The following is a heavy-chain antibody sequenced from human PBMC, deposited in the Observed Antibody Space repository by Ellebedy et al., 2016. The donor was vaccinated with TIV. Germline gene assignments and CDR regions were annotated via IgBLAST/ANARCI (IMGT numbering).Heavy chain of an antibody. D-gene: IGHD3-22*01. CDR1: GFTISDYY. CDR3: ASHPYYYDSSGLGWS. J-gene: IGHJ5*02. V-gene: IGHV3-11*06. Sequence: GGSLRLSCAASGFTISDYYMSWIRQAPGKGLEWVSYISSSSSYTNYADSVKGRFTISRDNAKNSLYLQMNSLRAEDTAVYYCASHPYYYDSSGLGWSWGQGTLVTVSS. CDR2: ISSSSSYT.